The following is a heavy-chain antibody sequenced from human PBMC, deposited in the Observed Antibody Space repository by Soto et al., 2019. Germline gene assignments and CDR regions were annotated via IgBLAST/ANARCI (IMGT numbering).Heavy chain of an antibody. CDR3: ARGVTAGVDY. CDR2: MEPSSGRT. V-gene: IGHV1-8*01. J-gene: IGHJ4*02. Sequence: ASVKVSCKXSGYSFTGLDINWVRQTTGQGLEWMGWMEPSSGRTGYAQKFQGRVTMTRDTSINTAYMELSSLTSDDTAFYYCARGVTAGVDYWGQGTLVTVSP. D-gene: IGHD1-26*01. CDR1: GYSFTGLD.